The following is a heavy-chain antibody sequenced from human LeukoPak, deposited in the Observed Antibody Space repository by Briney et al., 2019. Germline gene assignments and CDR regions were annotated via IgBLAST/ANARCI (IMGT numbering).Heavy chain of an antibody. D-gene: IGHD5-18*01. V-gene: IGHV1-8*01. Sequence: ASVKVSCKASGYTFTSYDINWVRQATGQGLEWMGWMNPNSGNTGYAQKFQGRVTMTRNTSISTAYMELSSLRSEDTAVYYCARIPLYSYGYGSFDYWGKGTLVTVSS. CDR3: ARIPLYSYGYGSFDY. J-gene: IGHJ4*02. CDR1: GYTFTSYD. CDR2: MNPNSGNT.